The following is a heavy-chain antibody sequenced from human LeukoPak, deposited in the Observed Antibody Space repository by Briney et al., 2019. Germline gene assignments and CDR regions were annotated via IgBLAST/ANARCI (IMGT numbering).Heavy chain of an antibody. CDR2: IYYSGST. Sequence: SETLSLTCTVSGGPISSYYWSWIRQPPGKGLEWIGYIYYSGSTNYNPSLKSRVTISVDTSKNQFSLKLSSVTAADTAVYYCARDRPGYSSSSAFGMYYYYGMDVWGQGTTVTVSS. CDR3: ARDRPGYSSSSAFGMYYYYGMDV. D-gene: IGHD6-6*01. V-gene: IGHV4-59*01. CDR1: GGPISSYY. J-gene: IGHJ6*02.